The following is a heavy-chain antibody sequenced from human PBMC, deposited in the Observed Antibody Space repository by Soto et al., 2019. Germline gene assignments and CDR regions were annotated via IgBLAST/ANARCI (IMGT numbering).Heavy chain of an antibody. CDR3: ARRGDWGSDEFDY. J-gene: IGHJ4*02. V-gene: IGHV4-59*08. CDR2: IYYSGST. Sequence: SETLSLTCTVSGGSISPYYWSWIRQPPGKGLEWIGYIYYSGSTSYNPSLKSRVTIAVDTSKNQFSLNLRSMTATDTAVYYCARRGDWGSDEFDYWGQGTLVTVSS. CDR1: GGSISPYY. D-gene: IGHD7-27*01.